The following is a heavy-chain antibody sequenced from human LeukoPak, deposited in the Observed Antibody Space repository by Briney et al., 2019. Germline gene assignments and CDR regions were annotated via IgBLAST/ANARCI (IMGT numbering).Heavy chain of an antibody. J-gene: IGHJ4*02. Sequence: PSETLSLTCTVSGGSISSSYYWGWIRQPPGKGLEWIGSIFYSGSTYYNPSLKSRVTISVDTSKNQFSLKLSSVTAADTAVYYCAGQFLYSYGYYYFDYWGQGTLVTVSS. CDR1: GGSISSSYY. CDR2: IFYSGST. D-gene: IGHD5-18*01. CDR3: AGQFLYSYGYYYFDY. V-gene: IGHV4-39*07.